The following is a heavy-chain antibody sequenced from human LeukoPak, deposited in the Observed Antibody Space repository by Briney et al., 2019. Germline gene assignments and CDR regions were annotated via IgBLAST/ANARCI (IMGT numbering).Heavy chain of an antibody. Sequence: GGSLRLSCAASGFTFSSYAMHWVRQAPGKGLEYVSAISSNGGSTYYANSVKGRFTISRDNSKNTLYLQMNSLRAEDTAVYYCAKDIKWLRVVGDAFDIWGQGTMVTVSS. CDR3: AKDIKWLRVVGDAFDI. J-gene: IGHJ3*02. D-gene: IGHD2-15*01. V-gene: IGHV3-64*01. CDR1: GFTFSSYA. CDR2: ISSNGGST.